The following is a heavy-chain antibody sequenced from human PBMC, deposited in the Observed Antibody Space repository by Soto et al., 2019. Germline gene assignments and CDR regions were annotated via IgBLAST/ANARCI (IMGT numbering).Heavy chain of an antibody. CDR2: MNTDGSRT. D-gene: IGHD5-18*01. CDR1: GFTFSIYW. V-gene: IGHV3-74*01. J-gene: IGHJ4*02. Sequence: EVQLVESGGGLVQPGGSLRLSCAASGFTFSIYWMHWVRQVPGKGLEWVSRMNTDGSRTSYADSASGRFVISRDGAKSTLYLQMNKLRVEDTAVYVCARGDGDQYDGHGYLGRHWGQGTLVTVSS. CDR3: ARGDGDQYDGHGYLGRH.